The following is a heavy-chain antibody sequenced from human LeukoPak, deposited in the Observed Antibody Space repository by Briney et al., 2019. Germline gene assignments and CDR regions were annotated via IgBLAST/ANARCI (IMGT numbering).Heavy chain of an antibody. CDR2: ISWISGSI. V-gene: IGHV3-9*01. D-gene: IGHD3-10*01. CDR1: GFTFDDYT. Sequence: GGSLRLSCAASGFTFDDYTMNWVRQAPGKGLEWVSAISWISGSISYADSVKGRFTISRDNAKNSLYLQMNSLRAEDTALYYCAKDISSGNVPYYYYGMDVWGQGTTVTVSS. J-gene: IGHJ6*02. CDR3: AKDISSGNVPYYYYGMDV.